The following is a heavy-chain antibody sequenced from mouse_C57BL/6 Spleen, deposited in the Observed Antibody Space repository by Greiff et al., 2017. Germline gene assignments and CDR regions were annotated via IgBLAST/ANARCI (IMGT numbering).Heavy chain of an antibody. CDR3: TTSWFAY. V-gene: IGHV14-4*01. CDR2: IDPENGDT. J-gene: IGHJ3*01. Sequence: EVKLQQSGAELVRPGASVKLSCTASGFNIKDDYMHWVKQRPEQGLEWIGWIDPENGDTESASKFQGKATITADTSSNTAYLQLSSLTSEDTAVYYCTTSWFAYWGQGTLVTVSA. CDR1: GFNIKDDY.